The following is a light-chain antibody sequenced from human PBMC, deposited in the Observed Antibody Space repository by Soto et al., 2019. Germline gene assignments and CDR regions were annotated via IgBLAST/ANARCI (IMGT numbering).Light chain of an antibody. J-gene: IGKJ1*01. CDR2: GAF. CDR1: QSVSRDY. Sequence: ENVLAQSPGTLSLSPGERATLSCRASQSVSRDYLAWYQQKPGQAPCLLIYGAFNRAAGTPARFSGSGSGTDFTITINKVGPEDFAVYYCQQYGSSPRTFSQGTKVE. CDR3: QQYGSSPRT. V-gene: IGKV3-20*01.